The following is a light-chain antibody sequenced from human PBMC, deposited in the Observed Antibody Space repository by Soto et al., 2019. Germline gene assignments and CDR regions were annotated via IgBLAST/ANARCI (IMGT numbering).Light chain of an antibody. Sequence: DIQMTQSPSTLSASVGDRVTITCRASQSLNNWLAWFQQKPGKAPKVLIYKVSNLESGVPSRFSGSGSGTEFTLTISSLQPDDFANYYCQQYNSNPWTFGQGTKVEIK. J-gene: IGKJ1*01. CDR2: KVS. CDR1: QSLNNW. V-gene: IGKV1-5*03. CDR3: QQYNSNPWT.